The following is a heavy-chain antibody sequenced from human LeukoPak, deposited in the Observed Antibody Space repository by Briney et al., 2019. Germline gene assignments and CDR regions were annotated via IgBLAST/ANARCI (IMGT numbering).Heavy chain of an antibody. V-gene: IGHV4-34*01. J-gene: IGHJ4*02. Sequence: SETLSLTCAVYIDSFSNYHWNWIRQTPAKGMEWIGEVNESGGTNISPSLRSRVILSVDTSKNQFSLKLISVTVADTAIYYCARVGYSSSWEVDYWGQGTLVTVSS. CDR2: VNESGGT. D-gene: IGHD6-13*01. CDR1: IDSFSNYH. CDR3: ARVGYSSSWEVDY.